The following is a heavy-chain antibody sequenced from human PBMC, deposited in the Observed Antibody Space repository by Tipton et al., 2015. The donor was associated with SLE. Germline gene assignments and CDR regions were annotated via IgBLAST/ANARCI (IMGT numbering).Heavy chain of an antibody. CDR1: GFTFGDYA. J-gene: IGHJ6*02. V-gene: IGHV3-49*04. CDR3: ARESPPGSSHYYGMDV. D-gene: IGHD6-13*01. CDR2: IRSKAYGGTT. Sequence: SLRLSCTASGFTFGDYAMSWVRQAPGKGLEWVGFIRSKAYGGTTEYAASVKGRFTISRDDSKSIAYLQMNSLKTEDTAVYYCARESPPGSSHYYGMDVWGQGTTVTVSS.